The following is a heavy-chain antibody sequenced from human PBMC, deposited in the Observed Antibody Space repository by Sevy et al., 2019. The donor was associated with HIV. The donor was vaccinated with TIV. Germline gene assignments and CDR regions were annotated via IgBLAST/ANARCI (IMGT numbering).Heavy chain of an antibody. CDR1: GFTFRSYT. D-gene: IGHD3-22*01. CDR3: TRVRPYDTRDFDY. Sequence: GGSLRLSCVASGFTFRSYTMKWVRQAPGKGLECVSSISSSGSYMYYADSVKGRFTISRDDAKNSLYLQMNTLRAEDAALYYCTRVRPYDTRDFDYWGQGTLVTVSS. J-gene: IGHJ4*02. V-gene: IGHV3-21*01. CDR2: ISSSGSYM.